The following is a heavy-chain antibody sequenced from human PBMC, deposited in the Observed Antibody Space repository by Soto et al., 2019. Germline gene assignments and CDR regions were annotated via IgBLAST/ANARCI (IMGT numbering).Heavy chain of an antibody. D-gene: IGHD2-2*01. CDR3: ARGGGSTKVDY. CDR1: GGSITSSGYY. Sequence: QVQLQESGPGLVKPSQTLSLTCTVSGGSITSSGYYWSWLRPHPGEGLEWLGFTSNGGSTSYNPALQSRVTISVDTSSNQFSLSLKSVTAADTAVYYCARGGGSTKVDYWGQGTLVTVSP. V-gene: IGHV4-31*03. J-gene: IGHJ4*02. CDR2: TSNGGST.